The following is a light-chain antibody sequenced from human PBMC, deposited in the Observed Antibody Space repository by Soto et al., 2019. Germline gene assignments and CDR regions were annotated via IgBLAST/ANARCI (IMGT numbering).Light chain of an antibody. J-gene: IGLJ1*01. CDR1: SSNIGSNT. Sequence: QSVLTQPASASGTPGQRVTISCSGSSSNIGSNTVNWYQQLPGTAPKLLIYSNDQRPSGVPDRFSGSKSGTSASLAISGLQSEAEADYYCGAWDDSLNGYVFGTGTKVTVL. V-gene: IGLV1-44*01. CDR2: SND. CDR3: GAWDDSLNGYV.